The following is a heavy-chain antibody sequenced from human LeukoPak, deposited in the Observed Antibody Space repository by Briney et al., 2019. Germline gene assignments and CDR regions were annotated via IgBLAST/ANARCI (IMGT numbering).Heavy chain of an antibody. Sequence: GGSLRLSCAASGFTFSCYWMHWVRQAPGKGLVWVSRINSDGSSITYADSVKGRFTISRDNAKNTLYLQMNSLRVEDTAVYYCAREGRVSGYDFDCWGQGTLVTVSS. CDR2: INSDGSSI. CDR3: AREGRVSGYDFDC. J-gene: IGHJ4*02. V-gene: IGHV3-74*03. D-gene: IGHD5-12*01. CDR1: GFTFSCYW.